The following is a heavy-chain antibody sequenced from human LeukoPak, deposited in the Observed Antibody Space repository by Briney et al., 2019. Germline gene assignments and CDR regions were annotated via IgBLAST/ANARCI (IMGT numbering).Heavy chain of an antibody. Sequence: PGRSLRLSCAASGFTFSSHAMSWVRQAPGKGLEWVSAISGSGGSTYYADSVKGRFTISRDNSKNTLYLQMNSLRAEDTAVYYCAKDLVAVAGTSYFDYWGQGTLVTVSS. CDR1: GFTFSSHA. V-gene: IGHV3-23*01. CDR2: ISGSGGST. D-gene: IGHD6-19*01. J-gene: IGHJ4*02. CDR3: AKDLVAVAGTSYFDY.